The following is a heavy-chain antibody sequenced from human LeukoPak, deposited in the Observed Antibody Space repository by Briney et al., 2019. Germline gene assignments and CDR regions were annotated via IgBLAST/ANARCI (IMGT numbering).Heavy chain of an antibody. Sequence: GGSLRLSCAVSGITLSNYGMSWVRQAPGKGLEWVAGISDSGGSTDYADSVKGRFTISRDNPKNTLYLQMNSLRAEDTAVYFCAKRGVVIRVILVGFHKEAYYFDSWGQGALVTVSS. CDR1: GITLSNYG. V-gene: IGHV3-23*01. CDR2: ISDSGGST. J-gene: IGHJ4*02. CDR3: AKRGVVIRVILVGFHKEAYYFDS. D-gene: IGHD3-22*01.